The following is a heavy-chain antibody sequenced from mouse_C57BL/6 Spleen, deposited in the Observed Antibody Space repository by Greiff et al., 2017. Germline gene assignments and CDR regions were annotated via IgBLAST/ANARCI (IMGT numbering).Heavy chain of an antibody. CDR1: GYAFSSYW. V-gene: IGHV1-80*01. J-gene: IGHJ3*01. CDR2: IYPGDGDT. Sequence: QVQLKESGAELVKPGASVKISCKASGYAFSSYWMNWVKQRPGKGLGRIGQIYPGDGDTNYNGKFKAKATLTADKSSSTAYMQLSSLTSEDSAVYFCARWYYEYDGDFGFAYWGQGTLVTVSA. CDR3: ARWYYEYDGDFGFAY. D-gene: IGHD2-4*01.